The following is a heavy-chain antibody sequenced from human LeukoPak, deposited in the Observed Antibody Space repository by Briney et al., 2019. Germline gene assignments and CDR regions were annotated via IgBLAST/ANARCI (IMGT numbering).Heavy chain of an antibody. CDR3: ARDLSGWYKDAFDI. Sequence: GASVKVSCKASGYTFTGYYMHWVRQAPGQGLEWMGWINPNSGGTNYAQKFQGRVTMTRDTSISTAYMELSRLRSDDTAVYYCARDLSGWYKDAFDIWGQGTMVTVPS. J-gene: IGHJ3*02. V-gene: IGHV1-2*02. CDR2: INPNSGGT. CDR1: GYTFTGYY. D-gene: IGHD6-19*01.